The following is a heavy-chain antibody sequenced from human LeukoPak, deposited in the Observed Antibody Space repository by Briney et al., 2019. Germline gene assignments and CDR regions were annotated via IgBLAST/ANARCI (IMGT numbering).Heavy chain of an antibody. V-gene: IGHV4-4*07. D-gene: IGHD3-10*01. Sequence: PSETLSLTCTVSGGSIGTYYWSWIRQPAGKRLEWIGRIYISGNTKYNPSLKSRVTTSVDTSKNQISLKLTSLTAADTAIYYCARDSGRRGYPEYSFDYWGQGTLVTVSS. CDR3: ARDSGRRGYPEYSFDY. CDR1: GGSIGTYY. CDR2: IYISGNT. J-gene: IGHJ4*02.